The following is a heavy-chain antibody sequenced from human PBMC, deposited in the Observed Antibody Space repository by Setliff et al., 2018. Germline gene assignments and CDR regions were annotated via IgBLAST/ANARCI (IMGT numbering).Heavy chain of an antibody. Sequence: GGSLRLSCAASGFTFSSYSMKWVRQAPGKGLEWISYIDISSTTIYYADSVKGRFTISRDNAKNSLYLQMNSLRAGDTAVYYCARVGRERSNGECYSTTPCYSYYMDVWGKGTTVTVSS. CDR3: ARVGRERSNGECYSTTPCYSYYMDV. D-gene: IGHD2-8*01. J-gene: IGHJ6*03. CDR2: IDISSTTI. V-gene: IGHV3-48*01. CDR1: GFTFSSYS.